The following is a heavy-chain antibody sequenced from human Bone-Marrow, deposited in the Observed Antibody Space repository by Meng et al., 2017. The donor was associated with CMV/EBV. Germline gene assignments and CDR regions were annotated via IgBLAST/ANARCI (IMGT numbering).Heavy chain of an antibody. CDR1: GFTFSSYA. CDR2: ISYDGSNK. Sequence: GEYLKISCAASGFTFSSYAMHWVRQAPGKGLEWVAVISYDGSNKYYADSVKGRFTISRDNSKNTLYLQMNSLRAEDTAVYYCAKADHSSGWRDGVDYWGQGTLVTVSS. V-gene: IGHV3-30-3*01. D-gene: IGHD6-19*01. CDR3: AKADHSSGWRDGVDY. J-gene: IGHJ4*02.